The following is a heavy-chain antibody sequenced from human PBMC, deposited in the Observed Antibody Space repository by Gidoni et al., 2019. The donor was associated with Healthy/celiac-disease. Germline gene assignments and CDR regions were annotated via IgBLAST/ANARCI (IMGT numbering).Heavy chain of an antibody. V-gene: IGHV4-59*01. D-gene: IGHD1-26*01. J-gene: IGHJ6*02. CDR3: AASSGSYFYGMDV. CDR2: IYYSGST. CDR1: GGSISSYY. Sequence: QVQLQESGPGLVKPSETLSLTCSVSGGSISSYYWSWIRPPPGKGLEWIGYIYYSGSTNYNPSLKSRVTISVDTSKNQFSLKLSSVTAADTAVYYCAASSGSYFYGMDVWGQGTTVTVSS.